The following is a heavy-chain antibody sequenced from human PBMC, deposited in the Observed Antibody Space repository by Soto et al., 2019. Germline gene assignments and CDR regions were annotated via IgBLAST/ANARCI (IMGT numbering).Heavy chain of an antibody. CDR2: ISAFNGHT. V-gene: IGHV1-18*01. CDR3: ARDRGVAPPVAGNTHYYYYMDV. J-gene: IGHJ6*03. Sequence: QDQLVQSGAEVKKPGASVTVSCKASGYSFTNYGVTWVRQAPGQGLEWMGWISAFNGHTHYAQNLQGRVTMTTDASTSRAYMELRSLRSDATAVYYCARDRGVAPPVAGNTHYYYYMDVWGKGTTVTVSS. CDR1: GYSFTNYG. D-gene: IGHD6-19*01.